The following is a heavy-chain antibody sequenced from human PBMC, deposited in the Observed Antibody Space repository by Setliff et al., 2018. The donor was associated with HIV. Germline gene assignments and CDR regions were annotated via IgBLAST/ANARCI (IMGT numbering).Heavy chain of an antibody. CDR3: ARKSTLRYYYGSGSLDAFDI. CDR2: VYQSGTT. CDR1: GGSISSTKW. V-gene: IGHV4-4*02. D-gene: IGHD3-10*01. J-gene: IGHJ3*02. Sequence: SETLSLTCEVSGGSISSTKWWNWVRQPPGKGLEWIGEVYQSGTTNYNPSLKSRVTMSVDTSNNQFSLELSSVTAADTAVYYCARKSTLRYYYGSGSLDAFDIWGQGTKVTVSS.